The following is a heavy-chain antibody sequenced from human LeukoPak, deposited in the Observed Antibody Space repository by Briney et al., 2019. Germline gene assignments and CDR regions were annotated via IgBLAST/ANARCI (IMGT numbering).Heavy chain of an antibody. D-gene: IGHD6-13*01. J-gene: IGHJ6*02. CDR3: ARDIAAAGTGGKYYYYYYGMDV. CDR2: MNPNSGST. CDR1: GYTFTSYD. V-gene: IGHV1-8*01. Sequence: GASVKVSCKASGYTFTSYDINWVRQATGQGLEWMGWMNPNSGSTGYAQKFQGRVTMTRNTSISTAYMELSSLRSEDTAVYYCARDIAAAGTGGKYYYYYYGMDVWGQGTTVTVSS.